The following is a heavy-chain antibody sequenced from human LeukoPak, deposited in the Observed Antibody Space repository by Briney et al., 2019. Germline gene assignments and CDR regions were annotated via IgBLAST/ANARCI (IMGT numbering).Heavy chain of an antibody. V-gene: IGHV4-34*01. J-gene: IGHJ6*03. CDR3: ARLMVRGVTYYYYYMDV. CDR1: GGSFSGYY. CDR2: INHSGST. D-gene: IGHD3-10*01. Sequence: PSETLSITYAVYGGSFSGYYWSWIRQPPGKGLEWIGEINHSGSTNYNPSLKSRVTISVDTSKNQFSLKLSSVTAADTAVYYCARLMVRGVTYYYYYMDVWGKGTTVTISS.